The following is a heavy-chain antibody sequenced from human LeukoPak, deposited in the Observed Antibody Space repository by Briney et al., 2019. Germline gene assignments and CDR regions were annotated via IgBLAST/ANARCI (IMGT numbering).Heavy chain of an antibody. Sequence: ASETLSLTCTVSVGSISSSNYDWGWIRQPPGKGLEWIGNIYYSGSTQYNPSLKSRVTISVDTSKNQFSLKLNSVSAADTAVYYCARRALHPFDIWGQGTMVTVFS. CDR3: ARRALHPFDI. CDR1: VGSISSSNYD. J-gene: IGHJ3*02. V-gene: IGHV4-39*01. CDR2: IYYSGST.